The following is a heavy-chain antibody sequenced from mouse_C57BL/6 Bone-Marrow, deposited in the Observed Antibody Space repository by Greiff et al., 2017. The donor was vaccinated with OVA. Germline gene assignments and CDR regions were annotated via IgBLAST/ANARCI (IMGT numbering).Heavy chain of an antibody. V-gene: IGHV3-8*01. Sequence: EVQLQQSGPGLAKPSQTLSLTCSVTGYSITSDYWNWIRKFPGNKLEYMGYISYSGSTYYNPSPKSRIPITRDTSKNQYYLQLNSVTTEDTATYYCAIYNDYHGYFDYWCQGTTLTVSS. CDR2: ISYSGST. J-gene: IGHJ2*01. CDR3: AIYNDYHGYFDY. D-gene: IGHD2-4*01. CDR1: GYSITSDY.